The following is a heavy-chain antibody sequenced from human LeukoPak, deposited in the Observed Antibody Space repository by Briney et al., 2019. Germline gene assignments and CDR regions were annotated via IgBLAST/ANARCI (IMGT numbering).Heavy chain of an antibody. CDR3: ARGSGYYSYDAFDI. CDR2: INRDGSST. V-gene: IGHV3-74*01. D-gene: IGHD3-22*01. Sequence: GGSLRLPCAASGFTFSSYWMHWVRQVPGKGLVWVSRINRDGSSTSYADSVKGRFTISRDNAKNTLYLQMNSLRAEDTAVYYCARGSGYYSYDAFDIWGQGTMVTVSP. CDR1: GFTFSSYW. J-gene: IGHJ3*02.